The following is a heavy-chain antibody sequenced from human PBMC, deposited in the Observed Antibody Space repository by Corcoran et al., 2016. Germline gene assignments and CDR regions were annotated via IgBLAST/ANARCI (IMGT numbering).Heavy chain of an antibody. J-gene: IGHJ5*02. Sequence: QVQLQQWGAGLLKPSETLSLTCAVYGGSFSGYYWSWIRHSPGKGLEWIGEINHSGSTNYNPSLKSRVTISVDTSKNQFSLKLSSVTAAETAVYYCARGGYYDSSGYYSWFDPWGQGTMVTVSS. V-gene: IGHV4-34*01. CDR3: ARGGYYDSSGYYSWFDP. D-gene: IGHD3-22*01. CDR1: GGSFSGYY. CDR2: INHSGST.